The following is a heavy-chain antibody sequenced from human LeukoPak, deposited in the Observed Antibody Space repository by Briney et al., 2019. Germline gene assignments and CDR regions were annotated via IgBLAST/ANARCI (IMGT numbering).Heavy chain of an antibody. Sequence: GGSLRLSCAASGFTFSNYWMHWVRQAPGKGLVWVSRINSNGSSTNYVDSVKGRFTISRDNAKNTLYLQMNSLRAEDAAVYYCARELNSRRGSCYSVPDYWGQGNLVTVSS. J-gene: IGHJ4*02. CDR1: GFTFSNYW. CDR3: ARELNSRRGSCYSVPDY. V-gene: IGHV3-74*01. CDR2: INSNGSST. D-gene: IGHD2-15*01.